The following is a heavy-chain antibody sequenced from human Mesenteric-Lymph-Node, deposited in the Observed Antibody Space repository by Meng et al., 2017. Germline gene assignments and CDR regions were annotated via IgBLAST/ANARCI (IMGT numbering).Heavy chain of an antibody. D-gene: IGHD3-9*01. CDR1: GFTFRSYE. V-gene: IGHV3-48*03. CDR3: VRDSYYDPSTGYSPGNYFDY. CDR2: IGSRDDTK. Sequence: GGSLRLSCAASGFTFRSYEMNWVRQAPGKGLEWLSYIGSRDDTKHCADSVRGRFTISRDNAKNSLYLQMNSLRSEDTGIYYCVRDSYYDPSTGYSPGNYFDYWGQGTLVTVSS. J-gene: IGHJ4*02.